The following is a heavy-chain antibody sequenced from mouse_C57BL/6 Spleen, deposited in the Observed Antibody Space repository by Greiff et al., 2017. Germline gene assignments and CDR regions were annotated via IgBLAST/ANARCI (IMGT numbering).Heavy chain of an antibody. V-gene: IGHV5-4*01. CDR2: ISDGGSYT. J-gene: IGHJ4*01. Sequence: EVHLVESGGGLVKPGGSLKLSCAASGFTFSSYAMSWVRQTPEQRLEWVATISDGGSYTYYPDNVKGRDTISRDNATNTLYLQMSHLKSEDTAIDDCARDSYYGNAYCAMDDWGQGTTVTVSS. D-gene: IGHD2-10*01. CDR3: ARDSYYGNAYCAMDD. CDR1: GFTFSSYA.